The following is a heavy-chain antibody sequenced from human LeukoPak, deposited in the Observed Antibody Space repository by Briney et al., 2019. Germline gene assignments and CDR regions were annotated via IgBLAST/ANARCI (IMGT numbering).Heavy chain of an antibody. D-gene: IGHD5-12*01. V-gene: IGHV3-23*01. Sequence: GGSLRLSRVASGFSFNNYAMNWVRQAPGKGLEWVSLIIGSSGSTFYADSVKGRFTISRDKSKNTLYLQMNSLRAEDTAVYYCAKGAYDYIEIAYFGYWGQGSLVTVSS. CDR3: AKGAYDYIEIAYFGY. CDR2: IIGSSGST. J-gene: IGHJ4*02. CDR1: GFSFNNYA.